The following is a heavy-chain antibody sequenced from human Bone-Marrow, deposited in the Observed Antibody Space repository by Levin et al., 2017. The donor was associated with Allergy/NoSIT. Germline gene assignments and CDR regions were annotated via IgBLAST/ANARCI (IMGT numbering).Heavy chain of an antibody. CDR3: ATDAHLDLVRGVPQIVQY. CDR2: LNPEDGEI. D-gene: IGHD3-10*01. V-gene: IGHV1-24*01. Sequence: GASVKVSCKVSGYTLADLPMYWVRQAPGKGLEWMGGLNPEDGEIIYAQGCQDRVTMTEDTSTDTGYMELSSLRSDDTAVYYCATDAHLDLVRGVPQIVQYWGQGTLVSVSS. CDR1: GYTLADLP. J-gene: IGHJ1*01.